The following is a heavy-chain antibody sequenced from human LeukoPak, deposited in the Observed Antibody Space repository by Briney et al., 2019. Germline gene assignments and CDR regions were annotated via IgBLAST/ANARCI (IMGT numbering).Heavy chain of an antibody. J-gene: IGHJ4*02. V-gene: IGHV3-48*03. Sequence: GGSLRLSCAASGFTFSSYEMNWVRQAPGKGLEWVSYISSSGSTIYYADSAKGRFTISRDNAKNSLYLQMNSLRAEDTAVYYCARDQLFRDYYDSSGYYGVVDYWGQGTLVTVSS. D-gene: IGHD3-22*01. CDR3: ARDQLFRDYYDSSGYYGVVDY. CDR2: ISSSGSTI. CDR1: GFTFSSYE.